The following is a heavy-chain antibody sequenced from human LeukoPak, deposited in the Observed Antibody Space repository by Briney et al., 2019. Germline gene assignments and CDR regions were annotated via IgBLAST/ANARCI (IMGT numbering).Heavy chain of an antibody. D-gene: IGHD4-23*01. Sequence: PGGSLRLSCAASGFTFSSYSMNWVRQAPGKGLEWVSSISSSSSYIYYADSVKGRFTISRDNSRNTLYLQMNSLRAEDTAVYYCAKDSSRWFLDYWGQGTLVTVSS. CDR2: ISSSSSYI. CDR1: GFTFSSYS. V-gene: IGHV3-21*01. CDR3: AKDSSRWFLDY. J-gene: IGHJ4*02.